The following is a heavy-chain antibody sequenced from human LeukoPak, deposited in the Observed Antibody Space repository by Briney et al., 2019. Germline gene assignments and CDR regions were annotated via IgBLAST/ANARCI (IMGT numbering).Heavy chain of an antibody. CDR1: GFTFSSYA. V-gene: IGHV3-30-3*01. D-gene: IGHD1-14*01. Sequence: GGSLRLSCAASGFTFSSYAMHWVRQAPGKGLEWVAVISYDGSSKYFADSVKGRFTISRDNSKNTLYLQMNSLRVEDTAVYYCARESRITGTTTSGFDIWGQGTMVTVSS. CDR3: ARESRITGTTTSGFDI. J-gene: IGHJ3*02. CDR2: ISYDGSSK.